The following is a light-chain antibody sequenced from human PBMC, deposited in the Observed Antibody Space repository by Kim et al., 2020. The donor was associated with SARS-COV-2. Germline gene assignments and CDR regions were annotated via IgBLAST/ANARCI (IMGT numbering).Light chain of an antibody. CDR1: QSVSSSY. J-gene: IGKJ2*03. V-gene: IGKV3-20*01. CDR3: QQYGSSPPYS. Sequence: STGERATPTCRASQSVSSSYLAWYQQKPGQAPRLLIYDASSRATGIPDRFSGSGSGTDFTLTISRLEPEDFAVYYCQQYGSSPPYSFGQGTKLEI. CDR2: DAS.